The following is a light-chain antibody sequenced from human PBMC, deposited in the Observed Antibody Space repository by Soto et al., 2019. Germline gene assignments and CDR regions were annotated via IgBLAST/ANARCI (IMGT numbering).Light chain of an antibody. V-gene: IGLV1-44*01. Sequence: QSVLTQPPSXXGXXXXXXXISCSGSSSNIGSYTVNWYQQLPGTAPKLLIYSDNQRPSGVPDRFSGSKSGTSASLAISGLQSEDEADYYCAAWDDSLNGLFGGGTKLTVL. J-gene: IGLJ2*01. CDR2: SDN. CDR1: SSNIGSYT. CDR3: AAWDDSLNGL.